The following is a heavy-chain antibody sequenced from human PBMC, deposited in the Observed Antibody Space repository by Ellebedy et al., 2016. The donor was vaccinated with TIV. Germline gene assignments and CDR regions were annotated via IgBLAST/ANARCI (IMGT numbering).Heavy chain of an antibody. V-gene: IGHV1-2*02. CDR3: ARGVTVTTYAHYANYFDY. CDR2: INPNSGGT. CDR1: GYTFTGYY. Sequence: AASVKVSCKASGYTFTGYYMHWVRQAPGQGLEWMGWINPNSGGTNYAQKFQGRVTMTRDTSISTAYMELSSLRSEDTAVYYCARGVTVTTYAHYANYFDYWGQGTLVTVSS. J-gene: IGHJ4*02. D-gene: IGHD4-17*01.